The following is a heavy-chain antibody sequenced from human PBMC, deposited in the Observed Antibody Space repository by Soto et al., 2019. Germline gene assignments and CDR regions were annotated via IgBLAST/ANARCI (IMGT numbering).Heavy chain of an antibody. Sequence: DVQLLESGGGSVHPGGSLRLACAGSGFRFSDYSMNWVRQAPGKGLEWVSYITSSGDSTYYADSVKGRFTVSRDNAKNSVFLQMNGLRDEDTAVYYCARLPNASTVTSWGQGTLVTVSS. CDR3: ARLPNASTVTS. J-gene: IGHJ4*02. V-gene: IGHV3-48*02. CDR1: GFRFSDYS. CDR2: ITSSGDST. D-gene: IGHD4-17*01.